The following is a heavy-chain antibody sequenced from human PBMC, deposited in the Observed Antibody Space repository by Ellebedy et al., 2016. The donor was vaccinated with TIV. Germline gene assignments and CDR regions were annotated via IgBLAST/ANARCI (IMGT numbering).Heavy chain of an antibody. J-gene: IGHJ4*02. V-gene: IGHV4-39*01. CDR3: ARHDGGYDL. CDR1: GGSISSTNW. CDR2: IYYSGST. Sequence: MPSETLSLTCAVSGGSISSTNWWSWVRQPPGKGLEWIGSIYYSGSTYYNPSLKSRVTISVDTSKNQFSLKLSSVTAADTAVYYCARHDGGYDLWGQGTLVTVSS. D-gene: IGHD5-12*01.